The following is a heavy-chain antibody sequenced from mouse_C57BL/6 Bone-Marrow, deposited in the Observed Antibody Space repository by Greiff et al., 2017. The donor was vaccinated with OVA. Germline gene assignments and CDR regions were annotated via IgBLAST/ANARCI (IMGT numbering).Heavy chain of an antibody. J-gene: IGHJ4*01. Sequence: DVHLVESGPVLVKPGASVKMSCKASGYTFTDYYMNWVKQSHGKSLEWIGVINPYNGGTSYNQKFKGKATLTVDKSSSTAYMELNSLTSEDSAVYYCARSGLLPYAMDYWGQGTSVTVSS. CDR3: ARSGLLPYAMDY. D-gene: IGHD2-13*01. CDR1: GYTFTDYY. V-gene: IGHV1-19*01. CDR2: INPYNGGT.